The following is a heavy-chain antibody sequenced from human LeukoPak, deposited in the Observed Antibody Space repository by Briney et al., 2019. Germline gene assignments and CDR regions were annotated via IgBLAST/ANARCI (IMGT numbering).Heavy chain of an antibody. CDR3: ARLTHYYDSSGLDY. J-gene: IGHJ4*02. V-gene: IGHV4-61*02. CDR1: GGSISSGSYY. D-gene: IGHD3-22*01. CDR2: IYTSGST. Sequence: SETLSLTCTVSGGSISSGSYYWSWIRQPAGKGLEWIGRIYTSGSTNYNPSLKSRVTISVDTSKNQFSLKLSSVTAADTAVYYCARLTHYYDSSGLDYWGQGTLVTVSS.